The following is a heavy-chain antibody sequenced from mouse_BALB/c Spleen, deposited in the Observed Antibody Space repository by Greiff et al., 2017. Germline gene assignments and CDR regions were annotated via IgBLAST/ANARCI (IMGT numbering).Heavy chain of an antibody. CDR2: IYPGSGST. CDR1: GYNFTSYW. Sequence: QVQLQQPGAELVKPGTSVKLSCKASGYNFTSYWINWVKLRPGQGLEWIGDIYPGSGSTNYNEKFKSKATLTVDTSSSTAYMQLSSLASEDSALYYCARGTTVVPCAYWGQGTLVTVSA. CDR3: ARGTTVVPCAY. V-gene: IGHV1-55*01. D-gene: IGHD1-1*01. J-gene: IGHJ3*01.